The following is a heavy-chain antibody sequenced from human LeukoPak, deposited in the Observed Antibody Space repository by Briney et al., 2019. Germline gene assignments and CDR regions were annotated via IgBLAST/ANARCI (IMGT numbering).Heavy chain of an antibody. CDR2: IYPGDSDT. D-gene: IGHD3-10*01. J-gene: IGHJ5*02. Sequence: GESLKISCKGSGYSFTNYWIGWVRQMPGKGLEYMGIIYPGDSDTRYSPSFQGQVTISADKSISTAYLQWSSLKASDTAMYYCARLNGSGTNLKRYNWFDPWGQGTLVTVSS. V-gene: IGHV5-51*01. CDR3: ARLNGSGTNLKRYNWFDP. CDR1: GYSFTNYW.